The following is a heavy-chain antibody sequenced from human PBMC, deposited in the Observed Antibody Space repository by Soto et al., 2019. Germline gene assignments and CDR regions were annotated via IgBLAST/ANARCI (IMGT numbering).Heavy chain of an antibody. D-gene: IGHD6-6*01. CDR3: ARGSGSIWGSSTGDHALDI. Sequence: EVQLVESGGGLVQPGGSLRLSCAASGFTFSSYDMHWVRQATGKGLEWVSAIGTAGDTYYPGSVKGRFTISRENAKNSLYLQLNSLRAGDTAVYYCARGSGSIWGSSTGDHALDIWGQGTMVTVSS. J-gene: IGHJ3*02. V-gene: IGHV3-13*01. CDR1: GFTFSSYD. CDR2: IGTAGDT.